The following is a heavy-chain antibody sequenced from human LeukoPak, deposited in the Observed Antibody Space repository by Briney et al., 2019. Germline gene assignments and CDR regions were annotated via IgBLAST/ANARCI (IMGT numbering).Heavy chain of an antibody. Sequence: PGGSLRLSCAASGFTFSSYGMHWVRQAPGKGLEWVAVIWYDGSNKYYADSVKGRFTISRDNSKNTLYLQMNSLRAEDTAVYYCARARDIVVVVAAYVDYWGQGTLVTVSS. CDR3: ARARDIVVVVAAYVDY. CDR1: GFTFSSYG. V-gene: IGHV3-33*01. D-gene: IGHD2-15*01. CDR2: IWYDGSNK. J-gene: IGHJ4*02.